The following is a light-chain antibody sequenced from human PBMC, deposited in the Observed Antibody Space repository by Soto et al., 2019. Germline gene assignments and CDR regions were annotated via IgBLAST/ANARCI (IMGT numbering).Light chain of an antibody. CDR3: SSYATSTTVL. CDR2: DVS. Sequence: QSALTQPASVSGSPGQSITISCTGTSSDVGGYNYVSWYQQHPGRAPQLMIYDVSNRPSGVSNRCSGSRSGNTASLTISGLQAEDEADYYCSSYATSTTVLFGGGTKLNVL. V-gene: IGLV2-14*03. J-gene: IGLJ2*01. CDR1: SSDVGGYNY.